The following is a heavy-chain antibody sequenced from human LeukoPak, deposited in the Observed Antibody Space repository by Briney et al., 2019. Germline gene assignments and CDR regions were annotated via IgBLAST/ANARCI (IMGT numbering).Heavy chain of an antibody. CDR1: GFTFSSYA. D-gene: IGHD6-19*01. Sequence: GGSLRLSCAASGFTFSSYAMSWVRQAPGKGLGWVSAISGSGGSTYYADSVRGRFTISRDNSKNTLYLQMNSLRAEDTAVYYCAKDLLRGYSSGWYDHRRGYFDYWGQGTLVTVSS. CDR2: ISGSGGST. V-gene: IGHV3-23*01. J-gene: IGHJ4*02. CDR3: AKDLLRGYSSGWYDHRRGYFDY.